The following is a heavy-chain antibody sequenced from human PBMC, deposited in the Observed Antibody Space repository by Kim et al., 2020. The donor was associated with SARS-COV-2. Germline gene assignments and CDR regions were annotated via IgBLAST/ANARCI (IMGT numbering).Heavy chain of an antibody. CDR2: ISWDGGST. CDR1: GFTFDDYT. D-gene: IGHD6-19*01. J-gene: IGHJ4*02. CDR3: AKTQSSGWYLGYYFDY. V-gene: IGHV3-43*01. Sequence: GGSLRLSCAASGFTFDDYTMHWVRQAPGKGLEWVSLISWDGGSTYYADSVKGRFSISRDNSKNSLYLQMNSLRTEDTALYYCAKTQSSGWYLGYYFDYWGQGTLVTVSS.